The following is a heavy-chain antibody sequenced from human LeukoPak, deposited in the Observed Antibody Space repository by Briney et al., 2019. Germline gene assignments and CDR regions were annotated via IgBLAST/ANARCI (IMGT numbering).Heavy chain of an antibody. Sequence: GGSLRLSCAASGFTFSSYAMRWVRQAAGKGLEWVAVISYDGSDKYYADSVKGRFTISRDNAKNSLYLQMNSLRAEDTAVYYCARDGEWELLDAFDIWGQGTMVTVSS. CDR3: ARDGEWELLDAFDI. CDR2: ISYDGSDK. D-gene: IGHD1-26*01. V-gene: IGHV3-30*04. CDR1: GFTFSSYA. J-gene: IGHJ3*02.